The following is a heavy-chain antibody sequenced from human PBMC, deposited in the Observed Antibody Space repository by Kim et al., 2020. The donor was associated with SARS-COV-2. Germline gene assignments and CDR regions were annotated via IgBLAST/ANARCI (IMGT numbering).Heavy chain of an antibody. V-gene: IGHV3-48*03. CDR1: GFTFSSYE. CDR3: ARDLFDWLLFLPDVFDI. D-gene: IGHD3-9*01. J-gene: IGHJ3*02. Sequence: GGSLRLSCAASGFTFSSYEMNWVRQAPGKGLEWVSYISSSGSTIYYADSVKGRFTISRDNAKNSLYLQMNSLRAEDTAVYYCARDLFDWLLFLPDVFDIWGQGTMVTVSS. CDR2: ISSSGSTI.